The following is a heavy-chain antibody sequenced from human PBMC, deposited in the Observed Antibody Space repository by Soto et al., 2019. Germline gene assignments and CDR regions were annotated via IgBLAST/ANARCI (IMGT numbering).Heavy chain of an antibody. D-gene: IGHD6-19*01. CDR1: GFTFSIYA. CDR3: AKGNSGWYDEYFQH. V-gene: IGHV3-23*01. J-gene: IGHJ1*01. CDR2: ISGSGGST. Sequence: HPGGSLRLSCAASGFTFSIYAMSWVRQAPGKGLEWVSAISGSGGSTYYADSVKGRFTISRDNSKNTLYLQMNSLRAEDTAVYYCAKGNSGWYDEYFQHWGQGTLVTVSS.